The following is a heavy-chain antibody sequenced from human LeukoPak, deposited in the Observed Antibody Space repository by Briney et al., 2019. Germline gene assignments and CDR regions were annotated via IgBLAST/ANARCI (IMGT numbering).Heavy chain of an antibody. V-gene: IGHV1-2*02. CDR1: GYTFTGYY. CDR2: INPNSGGT. CDR3: ARPYGSGTNSPADY. D-gene: IGHD3-10*01. Sequence: ASVKVSCKASGYTFTGYYMHWVRQAPGQGLEWMGWINPNSGGTNYAQKFQGRVTMTRDTSISTAYMELSRLRSDDTAVYYRARPYGSGTNSPADYWGQGTLVTVSS. J-gene: IGHJ4*02.